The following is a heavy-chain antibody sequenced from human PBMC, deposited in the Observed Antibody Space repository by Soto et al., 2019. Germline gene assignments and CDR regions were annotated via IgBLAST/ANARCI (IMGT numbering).Heavy chain of an antibody. CDR1: GYTLTELS. J-gene: IGHJ6*02. V-gene: IGHV1-24*01. D-gene: IGHD2-8*01. CDR3: ATDNPLIVPVIDYYYYGMDV. CDR2: FDPEDGET. Sequence: ASVKVSCKVSGYTLTELSMHWVRQAPGKGLEWMGGFDPEDGETIYAQKFQGRVTMTEDTSTDTAYMELSSLRSEDTAVYYCATDNPLIVPVIDYYYYGMDVWGQGTTVTVSS.